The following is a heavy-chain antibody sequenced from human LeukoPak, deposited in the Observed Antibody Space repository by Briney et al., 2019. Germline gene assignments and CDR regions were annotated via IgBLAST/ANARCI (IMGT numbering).Heavy chain of an antibody. V-gene: IGHV4-30-4*08. CDR2: IYYSGST. J-gene: IGHJ4*02. CDR3: ARGLVFGESLTHFGY. Sequence: PSETLSLTCTVSGGSISSGDYYWSWIRQPPGKGLEWIGYIYYSGSTYYNPSLKSRVTISVDTSKNQFSLKLSSVTAADTAVYYCARGLVFGESLTHFGYWGQGTLVTVSS. CDR1: GGSISSGDYY. D-gene: IGHD3-10*01.